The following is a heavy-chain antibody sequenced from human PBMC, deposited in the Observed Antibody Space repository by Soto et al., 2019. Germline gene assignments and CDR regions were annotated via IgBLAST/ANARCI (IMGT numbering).Heavy chain of an antibody. J-gene: IGHJ5*02. D-gene: IGHD2-2*01. CDR1: GGSISSGGYY. CDR2: IYYSGST. CDR3: ARGASETAAMWGWFDP. V-gene: IGHV4-31*03. Sequence: QVQLQESGPGLVKPSQTLSLTCTVSGGSISSGGYYWSWIRQHPGKGLEWIGYIYYSGSTYYNPSLKSRVTISVDTSKNQFSLKLSSVTAADTAVYYCARGASETAAMWGWFDPWGQGTLVTVSS.